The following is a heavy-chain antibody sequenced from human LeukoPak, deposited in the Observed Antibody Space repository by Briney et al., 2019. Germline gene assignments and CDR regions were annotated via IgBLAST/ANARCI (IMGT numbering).Heavy chain of an antibody. Sequence: GGSLRLSCAASGFSFRSYGMHWVRQAPGKGLEWVATVSYDGTNKYYADSVKGRFTISRDNSKNTLYLQLSSLKTEDTAVYYCAKDGPAVIFFGYFEYWGQGTLVTVSS. V-gene: IGHV3-30*18. CDR1: GFSFRSYG. J-gene: IGHJ4*02. CDR2: VSYDGTNK. D-gene: IGHD3-3*02. CDR3: AKDGPAVIFFGYFEY.